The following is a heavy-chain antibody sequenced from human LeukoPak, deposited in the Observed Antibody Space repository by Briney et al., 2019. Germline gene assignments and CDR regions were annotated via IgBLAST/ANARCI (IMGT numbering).Heavy chain of an antibody. CDR2: IYTSGST. J-gene: IGHJ6*02. D-gene: IGHD6-6*01. V-gene: IGHV4-4*07. CDR1: GASISSYY. Sequence: SETLSLTCTVSGASISSYYWSWIRQPAGKGLEWIGRIYTSGSTNYNPSLRSRVAMSVDTSKNQLSLKLSSVTAADTAVYYCARPSDYYYYGMDVWGQGTTVTVSS. CDR3: ARPSDYYYYGMDV.